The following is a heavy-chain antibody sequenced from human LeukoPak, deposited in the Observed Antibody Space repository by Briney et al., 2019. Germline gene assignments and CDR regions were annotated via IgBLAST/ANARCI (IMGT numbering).Heavy chain of an antibody. V-gene: IGHV3-11*01. Sequence: GGSLRLSCAASGFIFSDYYMSWIRQAPGKGLEWVSYISTSGSTIYYADSVKGRFTISRDNAKNSLYLQMNSPRAEDTAVYYCARDLRGVTHYFDHWGQGTLVTVSS. CDR2: ISTSGSTI. J-gene: IGHJ4*02. D-gene: IGHD2-21*02. CDR1: GFIFSDYY. CDR3: ARDLRGVTHYFDH.